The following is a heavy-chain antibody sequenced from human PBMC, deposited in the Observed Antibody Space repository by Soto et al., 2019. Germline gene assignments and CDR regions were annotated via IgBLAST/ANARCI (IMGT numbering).Heavy chain of an antibody. Sequence: EVQLVESGGGLVQPGGSLRLSCAASGFTFSSYEMNWVRQAPGKGLEWVSYISSSGSTIYYADSVKGRFTISRDNAKNSLNLQMNSLRAEDTAVYYCARGSGLLWFGELFGYWGQGTLVTVSS. D-gene: IGHD3-10*01. CDR2: ISSSGSTI. V-gene: IGHV3-48*03. CDR1: GFTFSSYE. CDR3: ARGSGLLWFGELFGY. J-gene: IGHJ4*02.